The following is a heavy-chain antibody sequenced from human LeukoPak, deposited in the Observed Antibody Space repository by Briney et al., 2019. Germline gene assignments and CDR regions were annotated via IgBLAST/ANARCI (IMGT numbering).Heavy chain of an antibody. CDR3: ATAGAWHMDV. CDR2: IYYSGST. J-gene: IGHJ6*03. Sequence: SETLSLTCTVSGGSISSYYWSWIRQPPGKGLEWIGYIYYSGSTNYNPSLKSRVTISVDTSKNQFSLKLSSVTAADTAVYYCATAGAWHMDVWGKGTTVTVSS. V-gene: IGHV4-59*01. D-gene: IGHD1-1*01. CDR1: GGSISSYY.